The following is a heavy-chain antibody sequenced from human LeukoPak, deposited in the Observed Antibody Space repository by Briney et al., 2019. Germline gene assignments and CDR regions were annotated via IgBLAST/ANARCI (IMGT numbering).Heavy chain of an antibody. D-gene: IGHD3-10*01. J-gene: IGHJ4*02. V-gene: IGHV3-48*04. CDR2: IRSTSDTI. Sequence: GGSLGLSCTASGFTFSSYSMNWVRQAPGKGLEWVSYIRSTSDTIYYADSVKGRFTISRDNAKNSLYLQMNSLRVEDTAVYYCARDQRSGSGTYRYDFWGRGTLVTVSS. CDR3: ARDQRSGSGTYRYDF. CDR1: GFTFSSYS.